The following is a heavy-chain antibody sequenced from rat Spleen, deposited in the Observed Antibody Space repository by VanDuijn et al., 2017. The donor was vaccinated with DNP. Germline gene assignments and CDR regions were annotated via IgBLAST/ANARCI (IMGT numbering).Heavy chain of an antibody. J-gene: IGHJ2*01. CDR2: ISPSGGSS. Sequence: EVQLVESDGGLAQPGRSLKLSCAASGLTFSNYGMHWIRQAPTKGLEWVASISPSGGSSYYRDSVKGRVTISRDNVKSTLYLQMDSLRSEDTATYYCATHMYIRHYYFSTFDYWGQGVVVTVSS. D-gene: IGHD1-6*01. V-gene: IGHV5-19*01. CDR1: GLTFSNYG. CDR3: ATHMYIRHYYFSTFDY.